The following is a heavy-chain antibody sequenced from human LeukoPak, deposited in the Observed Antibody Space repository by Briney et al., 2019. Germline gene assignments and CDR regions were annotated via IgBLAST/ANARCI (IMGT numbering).Heavy chain of an antibody. Sequence: ASVKVSCKASGYTFTSYYMHWVRQPPGQGLEWMGIINPSGGSTSYAQKFQGRLTMTRDTSTSTVYMELSSLRSEDTAVYYCARVGGEGSGWYGFRSTDIDYWGQGTLVTVSS. D-gene: IGHD6-19*01. CDR2: INPSGGST. V-gene: IGHV1-46*01. CDR1: GYTFTSYY. CDR3: ARVGGEGSGWYGFRSTDIDY. J-gene: IGHJ4*02.